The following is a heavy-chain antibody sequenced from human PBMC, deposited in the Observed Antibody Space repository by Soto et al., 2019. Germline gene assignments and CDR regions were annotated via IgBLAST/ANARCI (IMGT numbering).Heavy chain of an antibody. CDR3: TTATGSGWYADDY. CDR2: VKSKTDDGTT. D-gene: IGHD6-19*01. Sequence: EVQLVESGGGLVKPGGSLRLSCAASGFTFNNAWMNWVRQAPGKGLEWVGRVKSKTDDGTTDHAAPVKGRFTISRDDSNNTLYLQMNSLKTEDTAGYYCTTATGSGWYADDYWGQGTLVTVSS. J-gene: IGHJ4*02. V-gene: IGHV3-15*07. CDR1: GFTFNNAW.